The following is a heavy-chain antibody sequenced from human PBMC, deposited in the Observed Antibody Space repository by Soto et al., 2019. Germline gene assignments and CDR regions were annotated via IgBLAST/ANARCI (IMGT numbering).Heavy chain of an antibody. Sequence: GGSLRLSCAASGFTFSSYWMSWVRQAPGKGLEWVANIKQDGSEKYYVDSVKGRFTISRDNAKNSLYLQMNSLRAEDTAVYYCARGRRGGSSFYHWFDPWGQGTLVTVSS. CDR2: IKQDGSEK. CDR3: ARGRRGGSSFYHWFDP. D-gene: IGHD6-13*01. V-gene: IGHV3-7*01. J-gene: IGHJ5*02. CDR1: GFTFSSYW.